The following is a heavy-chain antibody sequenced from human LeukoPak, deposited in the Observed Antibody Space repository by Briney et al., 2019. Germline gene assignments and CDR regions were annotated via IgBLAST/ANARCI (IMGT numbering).Heavy chain of an antibody. D-gene: IGHD3-22*01. CDR3: AKARGPYDSSGYYSFQH. J-gene: IGHJ1*01. Sequence: PGGSLRLSCAASGFTFSSYAMSWVRQAPGKGLEWVSAISGSGGSTYYADSVKGRFTISRDNSKNTLYLQMNSLRAEDTAVYYCAKARGPYDSSGYYSFQHWGQGTLVTVSS. CDR1: GFTFSSYA. CDR2: ISGSGGST. V-gene: IGHV3-23*01.